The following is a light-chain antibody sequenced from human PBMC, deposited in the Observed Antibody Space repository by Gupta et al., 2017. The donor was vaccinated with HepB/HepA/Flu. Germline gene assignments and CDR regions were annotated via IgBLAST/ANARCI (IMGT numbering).Light chain of an antibody. Sequence: DIQMTQSQSSLSASVGDRVTITCQASQDISNYLNWYQQKPGKAPKLMIYYASNLETGVPSSFSGSGSGTDFTFTIISLQPEDIATYYCQQYDNLFTFGPGTKVDIK. J-gene: IGKJ3*01. CDR1: QDISNY. CDR3: QQYDNLFT. CDR2: YAS. V-gene: IGKV1-33*01.